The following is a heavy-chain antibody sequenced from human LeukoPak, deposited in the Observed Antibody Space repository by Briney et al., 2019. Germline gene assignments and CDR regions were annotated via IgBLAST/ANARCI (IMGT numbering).Heavy chain of an antibody. V-gene: IGHV3-30*02. CDR2: IRYNGNNK. Sequence: PGGSLRLSCAVSGFTFSNYGMHWVRQAPGKGLEWVAFIRYNGNNKYYADPVKGRFTISRDNSKNMLYVQMNSLRTEDTAVYYCAKDRGYSSAWYVMGLDYWGQGTLVTVSS. J-gene: IGHJ4*02. D-gene: IGHD6-19*01. CDR3: AKDRGYSSAWYVMGLDY. CDR1: GFTFSNYG.